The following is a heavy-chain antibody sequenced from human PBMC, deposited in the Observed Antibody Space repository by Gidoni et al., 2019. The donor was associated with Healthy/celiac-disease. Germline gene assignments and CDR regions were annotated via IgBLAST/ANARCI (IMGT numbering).Heavy chain of an antibody. D-gene: IGHD4-17*01. CDR2: IYSGGST. CDR1: GFTVSSNY. CDR3: ARDHTVTTGRYYYYGMDV. J-gene: IGHJ6*02. V-gene: IGHV3-53*02. Sequence: EVQLVETGGGLIQPGGSLRLSCAASGFTVSSNYMSWVRQAPGKGLEWVSVIYSGGSTYYADSVKGRFTISRDNSKNTLYLQMNSLRAEDTAVYYCARDHTVTTGRYYYYGMDVWGQGTTVTVSS.